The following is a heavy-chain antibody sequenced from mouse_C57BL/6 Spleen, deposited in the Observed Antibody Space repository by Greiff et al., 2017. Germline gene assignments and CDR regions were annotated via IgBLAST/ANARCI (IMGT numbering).Heavy chain of an antibody. J-gene: IGHJ2*01. Sequence: VKLQESGPELVKPGASVKLSCKASGYTFTSYDINWVKQRPGQGLEWIGWIYPRDGSTKYNEKFKGKATLTVATSSSTAYMDLHSLTSEDAAVYFCARSAGYLDYWGQGTTLTVSS. CDR1: GYTFTSYD. D-gene: IGHD3-1*01. CDR2: IYPRDGST. CDR3: ARSAGYLDY. V-gene: IGHV1-85*01.